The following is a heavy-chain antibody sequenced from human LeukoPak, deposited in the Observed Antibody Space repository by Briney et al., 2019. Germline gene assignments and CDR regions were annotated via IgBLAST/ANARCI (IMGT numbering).Heavy chain of an antibody. J-gene: IGHJ5*02. Sequence: PSETLSLTCTVSGGSITNFYWSWIRQPAGKGLEWIGRIYSSGSTDFNPSLKSRVTMSIDTSKNQFSLKLRSVTAADTAVYYCARVEGDNSAWYVLFDAWGQGTLVTVSS. CDR1: GGSITNFY. D-gene: IGHD6-19*01. CDR2: IYSSGST. CDR3: ARVEGDNSAWYVLFDA. V-gene: IGHV4-4*07.